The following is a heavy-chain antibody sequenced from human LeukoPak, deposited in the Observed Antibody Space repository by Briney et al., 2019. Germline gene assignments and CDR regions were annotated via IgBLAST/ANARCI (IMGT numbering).Heavy chain of an antibody. CDR1: GFTFRTYW. D-gene: IGHD6-13*01. V-gene: IGHV3-7*03. Sequence: GGSLRLSCEGSGFTFRTYWMTWVRQAPGKGLDWVANIKQDGSEKYYVDSLKGRFTISRNNAQNSLYLQMNSLRAEDTAVYYCARPRDSGWSKTWDYWGQGTLVTVSS. J-gene: IGHJ4*02. CDR2: IKQDGSEK. CDR3: ARPRDSGWSKTWDY.